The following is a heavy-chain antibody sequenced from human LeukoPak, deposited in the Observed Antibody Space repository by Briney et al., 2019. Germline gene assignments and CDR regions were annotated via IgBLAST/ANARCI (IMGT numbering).Heavy chain of an antibody. CDR3: ANMAVPA. CDR1: GFTFSTNW. D-gene: IGHD6-19*01. CDR2: INSDGSTI. J-gene: IGHJ5*02. Sequence: PGGSLRLSCAASGFTFSTNWMNWVRQAPGKGLMWVSRINSDGSTITYADSVKGRFTISRDNAKNTLYLQMNSLRAEDTAVYYCANMAVPALGQGTLVTVSS. V-gene: IGHV3-74*03.